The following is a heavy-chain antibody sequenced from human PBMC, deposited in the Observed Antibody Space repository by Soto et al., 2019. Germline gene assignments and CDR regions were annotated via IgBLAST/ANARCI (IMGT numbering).Heavy chain of an antibody. CDR2: INPLSGIS. Sequence: QVQLVQSGAEVKKPESSVKVSCKTSGGTFVRHVISWVRQAPGQGPEWMGKINPLSGISNYAQKFQDRVTFTADTDSSTAYLELSSLRSDDTAVYYCATPACAATLCSHTHNLDHWGQGILVTVSS. CDR3: ATPACAATLCSHTHNLDH. D-gene: IGHD2-2*01. V-gene: IGHV1-69*09. CDR1: GGTFVRHV. J-gene: IGHJ4*02.